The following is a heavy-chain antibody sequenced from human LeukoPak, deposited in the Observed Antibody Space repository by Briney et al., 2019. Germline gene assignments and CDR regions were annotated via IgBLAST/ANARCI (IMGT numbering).Heavy chain of an antibody. D-gene: IGHD2-21*01. J-gene: IGHJ2*01. CDR3: ARAGITIPWYFDL. Sequence: SETLSLTCAVSGDSISSGGYSWSWIRQPPGKGLEWIGYIYHSGSTYYNPSLKSRVTISVDRSKNQFSLKLSSVTAADTAVYYCARAGITIPWYFDLWGRGTLVTVSS. CDR1: GDSISSGGYS. CDR2: IYHSGST. V-gene: IGHV4-30-2*01.